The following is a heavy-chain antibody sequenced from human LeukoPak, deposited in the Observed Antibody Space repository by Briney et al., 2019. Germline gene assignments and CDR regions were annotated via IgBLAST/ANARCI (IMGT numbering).Heavy chain of an antibody. D-gene: IGHD4-23*01. V-gene: IGHV4-30-4*01. Sequence: SETLSLTCTVSGGSISSGDYYWSWIRQPPGKGLEWIGYIYYSGSAYYNPSLKSRVTISVDTSKNQFSLKLSSVTAADTAVYYCARDLLNEGNHLDYWGQGTLVTVSS. CDR1: GGSISSGDYY. CDR3: ARDLLNEGNHLDY. J-gene: IGHJ4*02. CDR2: IYYSGSA.